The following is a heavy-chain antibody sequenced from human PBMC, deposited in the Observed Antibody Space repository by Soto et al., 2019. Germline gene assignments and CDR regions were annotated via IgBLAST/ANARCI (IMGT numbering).Heavy chain of an antibody. CDR3: ARKAAGYYYGMDV. CDR2: INHSGST. Sequence: PSDTLSLTCAVYGWSFSGYYWSWIRQPPGKGLEWIGEINHSGSTNYNPSLKSRVTISVDTSKNQFSLKLSSVTAADTAVYYCARKAAGYYYGMDVWGQGTTVTVSS. D-gene: IGHD6-25*01. V-gene: IGHV4-34*01. CDR1: GWSFSGYY. J-gene: IGHJ6*02.